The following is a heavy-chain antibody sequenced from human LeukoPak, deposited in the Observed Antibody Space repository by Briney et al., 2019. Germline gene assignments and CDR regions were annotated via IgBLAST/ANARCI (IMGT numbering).Heavy chain of an antibody. V-gene: IGHV1-18*01. CDR2: VSAYNGNT. J-gene: IGHJ5*02. CDR1: GYTFTSYT. Sequence: APVKVSCKASGYTFTSYTISWVRQAPGQGLEWMGWVSAYNGNTNYAQKLQGRVTMTTDTSTSTAYVELRSLRSDDTAVYYCARDGSRYDYGDYGWFDPWGQGTLVTVSS. CDR3: ARDGSRYDYGDYGWFDP. D-gene: IGHD4-17*01.